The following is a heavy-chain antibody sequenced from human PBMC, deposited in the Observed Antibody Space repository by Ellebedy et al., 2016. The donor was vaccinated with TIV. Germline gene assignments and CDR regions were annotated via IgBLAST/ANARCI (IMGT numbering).Heavy chain of an antibody. J-gene: IGHJ4*02. Sequence: GGSLRLXXAASGFTFRSYWMTWVRQAPGKGLEWVANIKQDGSEKTYVDSVKGRFTISRDNAKNSVYLQMNSLRAEDTAVYYCAREGEWLLDYWGQGTLVSVSS. D-gene: IGHD3-3*01. CDR1: GFTFRSYW. V-gene: IGHV3-7*01. CDR2: IKQDGSEK. CDR3: AREGEWLLDY.